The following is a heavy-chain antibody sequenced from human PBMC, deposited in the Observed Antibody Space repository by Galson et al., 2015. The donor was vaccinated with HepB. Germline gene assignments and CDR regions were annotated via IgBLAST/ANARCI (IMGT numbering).Heavy chain of an antibody. CDR3: ARSQYGMDV. CDR2: ISYDGSNK. J-gene: IGHJ6*02. V-gene: IGHV3-30*04. CDR1: GFTFSSYA. Sequence: SLRLSCAASGFTFSSYAMHWVRQAPGKGLEWVAVISYDGSNKYYADSVKGRFTISRDNSKNTLYLQMNSLRAEDTAVYYCARSQYGMDVWGQGTTVTVSS.